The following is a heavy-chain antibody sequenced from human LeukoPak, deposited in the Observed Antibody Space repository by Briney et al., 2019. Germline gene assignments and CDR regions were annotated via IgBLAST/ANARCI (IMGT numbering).Heavy chain of an antibody. CDR2: IKPDGSEK. CDR1: GLTLSNYW. Sequence: GGSLRLSCVAPGLTLSNYWMSWVRQAPGKGLEWVATIKPDGSEKYYVDSVKGRFTISRDNAKNSLYLQMNSLRAEDTALYYCAKDLRGYSYGCPDYWGQGTLVTVSS. D-gene: IGHD5-18*01. V-gene: IGHV3-7*03. J-gene: IGHJ4*02. CDR3: AKDLRGYSYGCPDY.